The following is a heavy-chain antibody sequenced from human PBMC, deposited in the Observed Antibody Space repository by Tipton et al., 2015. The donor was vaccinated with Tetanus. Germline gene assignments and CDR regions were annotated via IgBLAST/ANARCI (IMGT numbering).Heavy chain of an antibody. Sequence: TLSLTCTVSGGSIINTTWLTWVRQPPGKGLEWLGDIFHSGTAYYSPSLKSRLTISLDRSNNHLSLKMTSMTAADTAVYFCAKSVGAQTSGWYPSLYFDFWGQGTLVTVSS. V-gene: IGHV4-4*01. D-gene: IGHD6-19*01. CDR3: AKSVGAQTSGWYPSLYFDF. J-gene: IGHJ4*02. CDR2: IFHSGTA. CDR1: GGSIINTTW.